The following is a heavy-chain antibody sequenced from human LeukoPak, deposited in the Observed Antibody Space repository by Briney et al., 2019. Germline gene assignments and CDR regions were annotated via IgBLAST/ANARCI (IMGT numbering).Heavy chain of an antibody. CDR2: IYSGGST. V-gene: IGHV3-53*01. D-gene: IGHD6-13*01. J-gene: IGHJ4*02. Sequence: GGSLRLSCAASGFSVSDSYMNWVRQAPGKGLEWVSVIYSGGSTYYADSVQGRFTISRDNSNNTLYLQMNSLRVGDTAVYYCARHGAGFDYWGQGILVTVSS. CDR1: GFSVSDSY. CDR3: ARHGAGFDY.